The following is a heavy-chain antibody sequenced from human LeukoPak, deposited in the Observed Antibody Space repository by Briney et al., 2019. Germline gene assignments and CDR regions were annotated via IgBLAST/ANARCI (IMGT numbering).Heavy chain of an antibody. J-gene: IGHJ4*02. D-gene: IGHD3-22*01. CDR1: GFTFSSYS. CDR2: ISSSSYM. Sequence: GGSLRLSCAASGFTFSSYSMNWVRQAPGKGLEWVSSISSSSYMYYADSVKGRFTISRDNAKNSLYLQMNSLRAEDTAVYYCARGEYDSSGYYSDWGQGTLVTVSS. CDR3: ARGEYDSSGYYSD. V-gene: IGHV3-21*01.